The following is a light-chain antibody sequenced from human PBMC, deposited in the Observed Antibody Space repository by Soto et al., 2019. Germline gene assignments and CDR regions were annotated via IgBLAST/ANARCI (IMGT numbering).Light chain of an antibody. J-gene: IGKJ1*01. V-gene: IGKV3-20*01. CDR1: QSVSNNY. CDR2: GAS. CDR3: QQYGSSGT. Sequence: EIELTQSPATLSLSPGERATLSCRASQSVSNNYLAWYQQKPGQAPRLLIYGASNRATGIPNRFSGSGSGTDFTLTISRLEPEDIAVYYCQQYGSSGTFGQGTKVEIK.